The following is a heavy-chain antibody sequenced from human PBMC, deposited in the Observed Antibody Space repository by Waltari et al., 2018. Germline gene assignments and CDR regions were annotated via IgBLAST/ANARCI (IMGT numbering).Heavy chain of an antibody. Sequence: QVQLVESGGGVVQPGRSLRLSCAASGFTFSSYGMPWVRQAPGTGLEWVAVIWYDGSNKYYADSVKGRFTISRDNSKNTLYLQMNSLRAEDTAVYYCARALYSSSWYYYYYGMDVWGQGTTVTVSS. V-gene: IGHV3-33*01. D-gene: IGHD6-13*01. CDR3: ARALYSSSWYYYYYGMDV. CDR2: IWYDGSNK. J-gene: IGHJ6*02. CDR1: GFTFSSYG.